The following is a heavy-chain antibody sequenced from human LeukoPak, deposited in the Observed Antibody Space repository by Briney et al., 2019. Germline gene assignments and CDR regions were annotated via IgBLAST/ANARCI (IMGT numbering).Heavy chain of an antibody. CDR1: GGSISSGSYY. J-gene: IGHJ4*02. CDR2: IYYSGST. CDR3: ARGGYYYDSSGYYYFDY. V-gene: IGHV4-31*03. D-gene: IGHD3-22*01. Sequence: SETLSLTCTVSGGSISSGSYYWSWIRQPAGKGLEWIGYIYYSGSTYYNPSLKSRVTISVDTSKNQFSLKLSSVTAADTAVYYCARGGYYYDSSGYYYFDYWGQGTLVTVSS.